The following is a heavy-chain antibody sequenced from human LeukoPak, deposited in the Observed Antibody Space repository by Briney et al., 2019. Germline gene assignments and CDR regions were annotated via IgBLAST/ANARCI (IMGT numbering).Heavy chain of an antibody. J-gene: IGHJ4*02. Sequence: ASVTVSCKASGYTFTGYYMHWVRQAPGQGLEWVGWINPNSGGTNYAQKFQGRVTMTRDTSISTAYMELSRLRSDDTAVYYCAREAASYSSGWLDYWGQGTLVTVSS. D-gene: IGHD6-19*01. CDR1: GYTFTGYY. CDR3: AREAASYSSGWLDY. V-gene: IGHV1-2*02. CDR2: INPNSGGT.